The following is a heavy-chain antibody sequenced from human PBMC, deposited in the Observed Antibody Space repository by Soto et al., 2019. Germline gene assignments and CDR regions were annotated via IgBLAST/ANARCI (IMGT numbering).Heavy chain of an antibody. V-gene: IGHV3-21*01. CDR1: GFTFSSYS. CDR2: ISSRNDDM. J-gene: IGHJ5*02. Sequence: GGSLRLSCAASGFTFSSYSMNWVRQAPGKGLEWVSTISSRNDDMYYVDSVKGRFTISRDNARNSVYLQMNSLRADDTAVYYCARDVNGGFCGAWGQGTLVTVSS. CDR3: ARDVNGGFCGA. D-gene: IGHD2-21*01.